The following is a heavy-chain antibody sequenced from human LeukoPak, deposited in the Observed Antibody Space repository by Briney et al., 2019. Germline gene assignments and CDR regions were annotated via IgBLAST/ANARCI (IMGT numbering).Heavy chain of an antibody. V-gene: IGHV3-73*01. D-gene: IGHD1-26*01. CDR2: IDKKDNFYAT. Sequence: GGSLKLSCAASGFTFSGSAIHWVRQSSGKGLEWVGHIDKKDNFYATTAAASGTGRFTISRDDSKNTAYLQINSLKTEETALYYCTRGSGTYNWLDPWGQGTLVTVSS. CDR1: GFTFSGSA. J-gene: IGHJ5*02. CDR3: TRGSGTYNWLDP.